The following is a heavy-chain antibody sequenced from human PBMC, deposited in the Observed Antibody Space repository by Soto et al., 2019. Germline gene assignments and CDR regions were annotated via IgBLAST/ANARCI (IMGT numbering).Heavy chain of an antibody. D-gene: IGHD7-27*01. CDR2: ISYTGRT. Sequence: QVQLQESAPGLVKPSETLSLTCIVSGDSVTSGSYYWTWLRQPPGKGLEWIGYISYTGRTKYNPSLQSRVTISVDTSKNDFSLNLSSVTAADTAVYVCAREWGLLPYYVMNVWGHGTAVTVSS. CDR1: GDSVTSGSYY. V-gene: IGHV4-61*03. CDR3: AREWGLLPYYVMNV. J-gene: IGHJ6*02.